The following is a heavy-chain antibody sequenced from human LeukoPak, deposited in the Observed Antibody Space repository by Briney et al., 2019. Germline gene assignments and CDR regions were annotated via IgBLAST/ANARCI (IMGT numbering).Heavy chain of an antibody. CDR3: TSQTFSGRERSYFDS. J-gene: IGHJ4*02. CDR1: GFTFSIYA. D-gene: IGHD1-26*01. Sequence: GGSLRLFCVTSGFTFSIYAMPWVRQAPGKGPEWVSSIYNSGGTTDYSDSVKGRFTISRDNSKSTLYLQMESLRVEDTAVYGCTSQTFSGRERSYFDSWGQGTLVTVSS. V-gene: IGHV3-23*01. CDR2: IYNSGGTT.